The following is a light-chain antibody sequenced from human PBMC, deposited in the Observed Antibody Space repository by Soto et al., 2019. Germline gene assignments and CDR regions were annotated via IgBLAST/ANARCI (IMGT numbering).Light chain of an antibody. CDR3: QQRQYWPPIT. J-gene: IGKJ5*01. CDR2: DAS. CDR1: LNVNNY. Sequence: EIVLTQSPGTLSLSPGQRATLSCRSSLNVNNYLAWYQQKPGQAPRLLIYDASNRATGIPARFSGSGSGTDFTLTISSLEPEDFAVYYCQQRQYWPPITFGPGTRLEIK. V-gene: IGKV3-11*01.